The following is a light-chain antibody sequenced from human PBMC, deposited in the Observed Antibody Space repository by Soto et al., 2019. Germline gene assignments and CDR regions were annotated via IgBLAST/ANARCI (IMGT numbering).Light chain of an antibody. CDR2: EVS. Sequence: ALTQPASVSGSPGQSITISCTGTSTDVGGYNYVTWYQQHPGKAPKLMVYEVSNRPSGVSNRFSGSKSGNTASLTISGLQAEDEADYYCSSYTSSSTPYVFGTGTKVTVL. J-gene: IGLJ1*01. CDR1: STDVGGYNY. CDR3: SSYTSSSTPYV. V-gene: IGLV2-14*01.